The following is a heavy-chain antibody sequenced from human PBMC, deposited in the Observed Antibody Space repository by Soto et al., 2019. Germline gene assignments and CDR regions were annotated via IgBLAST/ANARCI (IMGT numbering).Heavy chain of an antibody. Sequence: EVQLLESGGGLVQPGGSLRLSCAASGFTFSSYTMSWVRQGPGKGLEWGSGISSSGGSTVYADSVKGRFTISRDNFKNTLYLQMNRLRAEDTAVYYCAKGWGDYWGQGTPVTVSS. CDR1: GFTFSSYT. D-gene: IGHD7-27*01. J-gene: IGHJ4*02. V-gene: IGHV3-23*01. CDR2: ISSSGGST. CDR3: AKGWGDY.